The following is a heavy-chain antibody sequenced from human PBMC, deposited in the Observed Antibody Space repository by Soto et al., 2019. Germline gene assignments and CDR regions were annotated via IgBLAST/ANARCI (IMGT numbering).Heavy chain of an antibody. D-gene: IGHD4-17*01. Sequence: PGGSLRLSCAASGFTFSSYWMSWVRQAPGKGLEWVANIKQDGSEKYYVDSVKGRFTISRDNAKNSLYLQMNSLRAEDTAAYYCARQRVTTPPYYYYGMDVWGQGTTVTVSS. J-gene: IGHJ6*02. CDR3: ARQRVTTPPYYYYGMDV. CDR2: IKQDGSEK. V-gene: IGHV3-7*01. CDR1: GFTFSSYW.